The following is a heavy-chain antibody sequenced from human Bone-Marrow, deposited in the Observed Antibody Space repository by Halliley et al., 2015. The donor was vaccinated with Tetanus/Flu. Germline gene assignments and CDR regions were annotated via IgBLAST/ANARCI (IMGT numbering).Heavy chain of an antibody. J-gene: IGHJ6*02. V-gene: IGHV4-4*07. CDR3: ARESFSFYGLDV. D-gene: IGHD3-16*02. Sequence: GLEWIGNIYSSGRTNNNPSHKSRVPWSVDTSKGQFPRGRRSVTAADTAVYYCARESFSFYGLDVWGRGTTVTVS. CDR2: IYSSGRT.